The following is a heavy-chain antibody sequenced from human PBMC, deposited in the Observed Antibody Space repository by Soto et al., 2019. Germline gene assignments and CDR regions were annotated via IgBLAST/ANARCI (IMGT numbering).Heavy chain of an antibody. CDR2: IYYSGST. CDR3: ARHLAIEGYFDWSAAPDNWFDP. J-gene: IGHJ5*02. Sequence: SETLSLTCTVSGGSISSYYWSWIRQPPGKGLEWIGYIYYSGSTNYNPSLKSRVTISVDTSKNQFSLKLSSVTAADTAVYYCARHLAIEGYFDWSAAPDNWFDPWGQGTLVTVSS. D-gene: IGHD3-9*01. CDR1: GGSISSYY. V-gene: IGHV4-59*08.